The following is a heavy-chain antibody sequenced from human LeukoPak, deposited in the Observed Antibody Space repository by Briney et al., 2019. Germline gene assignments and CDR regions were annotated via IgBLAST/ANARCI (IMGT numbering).Heavy chain of an antibody. Sequence: GGSLRLSCAASGFTFSSYGMHWVRQAPGKGLEWVAFIRYDGSNKYYADSVKGRFTISRENSKNTLYLQMNSLRAEDTAVYYCAKTEMATIFRSGNYWGQGTLVTVSS. J-gene: IGHJ4*02. D-gene: IGHD5-24*01. CDR3: AKTEMATIFRSGNY. V-gene: IGHV3-30*02. CDR1: GFTFSSYG. CDR2: IRYDGSNK.